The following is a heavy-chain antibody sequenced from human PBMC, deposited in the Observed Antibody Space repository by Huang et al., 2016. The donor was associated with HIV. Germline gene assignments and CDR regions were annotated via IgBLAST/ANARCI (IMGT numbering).Heavy chain of an antibody. CDR2: SVSVSRDT. J-gene: IGHJ3*01. CDR3: ARDPYYSNRWKRNDASFL. CDR1: GYDFGSDG. V-gene: IGHV1-18*01. Sequence: QVQLVPSGGEVMQPGASVRVSGKAAGYDFGSDGMSWVRQAPGQGLGWLWRSVSVSRDTSPAHKSQARVTMTTDTSTTTTYMELRSLRSDDTAMYYCARDPYYSNRWKRNDASFLWGQGTMITVSS. D-gene: IGHD4-4*01.